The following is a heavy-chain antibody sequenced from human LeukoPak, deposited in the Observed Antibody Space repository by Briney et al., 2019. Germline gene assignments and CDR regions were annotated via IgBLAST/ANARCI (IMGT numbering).Heavy chain of an antibody. CDR1: GGSMSSYY. CDR2: IYYSGST. V-gene: IGHV4-59*12. D-gene: IGHD3-3*01. J-gene: IGHJ6*03. CDR3: ARTPDFWSGYAPYYYMDV. Sequence: SETLSLTCSVSGGSMSSYYWSWIRQSPGKGLEWIGSIYYSGSTYYNPSLKSRVTISVDTSKNQFSLKLSSVTAADTAVYYCARTPDFWSGYAPYYYMDVWGKGTTVTVSS.